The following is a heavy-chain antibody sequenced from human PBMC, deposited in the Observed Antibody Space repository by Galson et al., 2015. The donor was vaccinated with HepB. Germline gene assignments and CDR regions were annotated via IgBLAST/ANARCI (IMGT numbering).Heavy chain of an antibody. D-gene: IGHD3-22*01. V-gene: IGHV3-30*04. J-gene: IGHJ5*02. CDR1: GFTFSSYA. Sequence: SLRLSCAASGFTFSSYAMHWVRQAPGKGLEWVAVISYDGSNKYYADSVKGRFTISRDNSKNTLYLQMNSLRAEDTAVYYCARGLGYYDSSGYYLDNWFDPWGQGTLVTVSS. CDR3: ARGLGYYDSSGYYLDNWFDP. CDR2: ISYDGSNK.